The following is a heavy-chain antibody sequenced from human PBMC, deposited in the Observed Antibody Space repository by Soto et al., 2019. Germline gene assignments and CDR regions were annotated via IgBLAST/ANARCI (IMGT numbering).Heavy chain of an antibody. V-gene: IGHV3-48*02. CDR1: GFTFYTEP. J-gene: IGHJ5*01. CDR2: IRRGGSAT. CDR3: VRDVNWGFDS. Sequence: EVQLVESGGGLIHPGGSLKLSCVASGFTFYTEPMNWVRQAPGKGLEWVSNIRRGGSATSYADSVKGRFTISRDNGKNSLYLQRNSLRDEDTAVYFCVRDVNWGFDSWGQGTLGTVS. D-gene: IGHD7-27*01.